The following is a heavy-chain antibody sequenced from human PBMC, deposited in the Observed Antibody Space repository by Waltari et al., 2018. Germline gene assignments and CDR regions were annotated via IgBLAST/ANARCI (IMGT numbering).Heavy chain of an antibody. V-gene: IGHV3-30-3*01. J-gene: IGHJ4*02. CDR3: ARGSGYLDY. Sequence: QVQLVESGGGVVQPGRSPRLSCAASGFTFSSYAMHWVRQAPGKGLEWVAVISYDGSNKYYADSVKGRFTISRDNSKNTLYLQMNSLRAEDTAVYYCARGSGYLDYWGQGTLVTVSS. D-gene: IGHD3-22*01. CDR2: ISYDGSNK. CDR1: GFTFSSYA.